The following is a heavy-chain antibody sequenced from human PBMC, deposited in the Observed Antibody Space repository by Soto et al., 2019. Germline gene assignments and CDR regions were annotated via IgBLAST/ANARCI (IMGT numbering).Heavy chain of an antibody. CDR2: INAGNGNR. CDR3: ARDSPPSDY. V-gene: IGHV1-3*01. CDR1: GYTFTSYA. Sequence: QVQLVQSGAEVKKPGASVKVSCKASGYTFTSYAMHWVRQAPGQRLEWMGCINAGNGNRKYSQKFQGRVTITRATSASTAYMELSSLRSEVTAVYYCARDSPPSDYWGQGTLVTVSS. J-gene: IGHJ4*02.